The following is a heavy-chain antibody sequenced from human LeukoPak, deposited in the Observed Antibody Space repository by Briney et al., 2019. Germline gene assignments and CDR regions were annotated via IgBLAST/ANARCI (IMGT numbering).Heavy chain of an antibody. D-gene: IGHD1-7*01. J-gene: IGHJ4*02. CDR2: IRYDGSNK. CDR1: GFTFSSYD. Sequence: GGSLRLSCAASGFTFSSYDMHWVRQAAGKGLEWVAFIRYDGSNKYYADSVKGRLTVSRDNSKNTVYLQMNSLRFEDTAIYYCARRRQELIDYWGQGTPVTVSS. V-gene: IGHV3-30*02. CDR3: ARRRQELIDY.